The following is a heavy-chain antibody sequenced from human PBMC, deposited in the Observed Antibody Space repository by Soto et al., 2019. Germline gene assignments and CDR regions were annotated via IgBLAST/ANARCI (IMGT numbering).Heavy chain of an antibody. CDR2: FIPMFNRP. CDR3: ARGQFHHVSNYYYAMDV. V-gene: IGHV1-69*01. Sequence: QVQLVQSGAEVKKPGSSVKVSCKASGGTFSSYAISWVRQAPGQGLEWMGGFIPMFNRPHSARKFQGRVTITADESTSTVYMDLRSLRSEYTAVYYCARGQFHHVSNYYYAMDVWGQGTTVTVSS. J-gene: IGHJ6*02. CDR1: GGTFSSYA.